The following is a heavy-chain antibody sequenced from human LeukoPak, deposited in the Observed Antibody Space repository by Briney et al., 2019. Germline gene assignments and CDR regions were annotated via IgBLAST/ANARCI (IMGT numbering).Heavy chain of an antibody. D-gene: IGHD3-22*01. CDR1: GYTFTDYY. CDR2: MDPKSGEA. V-gene: IGHV1-2*02. CDR3: ALEVYYSDNSAFDY. Sequence: ASVKASCKASGYTFTDYYMHWVRQAPGQGLEWMGWMDPKSGEANHAQKFQGRVIMTRDTSINTAYMELSRLRSDDTAVYYCALEVYYSDNSAFDYWGQGTLVTVSS. J-gene: IGHJ4*02.